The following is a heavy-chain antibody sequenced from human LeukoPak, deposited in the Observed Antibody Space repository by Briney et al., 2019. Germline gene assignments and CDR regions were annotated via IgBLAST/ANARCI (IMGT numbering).Heavy chain of an antibody. CDR3: ARDRPTFQRGYSYGLDAFDI. CDR1: GFTFSGSA. CDR2: VVVGSGNT. D-gene: IGHD5-18*01. Sequence: GASVKVSCKASGFTFSGSAIQWVRQARGQRPEWIGWVVVGSGNTNYAQKFQERVTITRDMSTSTAYMELSSLRSEDTAVYYCARDRPTFQRGYSYGLDAFDIWGQGTMVTVSS. V-gene: IGHV1-58*02. J-gene: IGHJ3*02.